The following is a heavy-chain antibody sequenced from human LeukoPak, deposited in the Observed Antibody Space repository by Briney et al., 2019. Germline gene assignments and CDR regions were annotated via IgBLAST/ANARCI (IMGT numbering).Heavy chain of an antibody. CDR1: GYTFTSYA. J-gene: IGHJ4*02. V-gene: IGHV1-3*03. CDR3: ARSGDYGDYGEDS. D-gene: IGHD4-17*01. CDR2: INTVNGNT. Sequence: ASVKVSCKASGYTFTSYAMYWVRQAPGQRLEWMGWINTVNGNTKYSQEFQGRVTITRDTSASTAYMELSSLRSEDMAVYYCARSGDYGDYGEDSWGQGTLVTVSS.